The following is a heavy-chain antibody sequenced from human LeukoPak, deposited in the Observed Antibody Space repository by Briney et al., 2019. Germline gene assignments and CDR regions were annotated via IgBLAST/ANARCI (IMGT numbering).Heavy chain of an antibody. CDR3: ASSYYDSSGYSNFDY. V-gene: IGHV4-59*01. Sequence: SETLSLTCTVSGGSISIYYWSCIRQPPGKGLGWIGYIYYIGSTNYNPSLKSRVTISVDTSKNQFSLELSSMTAADTAVYYCASSYYDSSGYSNFDYWGQGTLVTVSS. D-gene: IGHD3-22*01. J-gene: IGHJ4*02. CDR2: IYYIGST. CDR1: GGSISIYY.